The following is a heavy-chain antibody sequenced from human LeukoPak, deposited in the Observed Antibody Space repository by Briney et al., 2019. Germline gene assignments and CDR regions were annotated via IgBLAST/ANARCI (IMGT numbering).Heavy chain of an antibody. V-gene: IGHV1-69*05. Sequence: GSSVKVSCKASGGTFSSYAISWVRQAPGQGLEWMGGIIPIFGTANYAQKFQGRVTITTDESTSTAYMELRSLRSDDTAVYYCARAWLRRKYYYYMDVWGKGTTVTVSS. D-gene: IGHD5-12*01. CDR3: ARAWLRRKYYYYMDV. J-gene: IGHJ6*03. CDR1: GGTFSSYA. CDR2: IIPIFGTA.